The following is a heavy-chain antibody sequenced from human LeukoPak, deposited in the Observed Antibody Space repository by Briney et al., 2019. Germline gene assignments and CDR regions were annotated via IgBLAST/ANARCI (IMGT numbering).Heavy chain of an antibody. CDR1: GFTVSSNY. V-gene: IGHV3-69-1*01. D-gene: IGHD3-3*01. J-gene: IGHJ4*02. Sequence: KAGGSLRLSCAASGFTVSSNYMSWVRQAPGKGLEWVSSISSSSYIYYADSVKGRFTISRDNAKNSLYLQMNSLRAEDTAVYYCARDILIFGVVIYFDYWGQGTLVTVSS. CDR3: ARDILIFGVVIYFDY. CDR2: ISSSSYI.